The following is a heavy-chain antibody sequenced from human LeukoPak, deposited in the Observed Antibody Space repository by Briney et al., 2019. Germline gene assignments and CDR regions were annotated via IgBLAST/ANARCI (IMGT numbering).Heavy chain of an antibody. D-gene: IGHD3-10*01. CDR1: GFTFSSYA. Sequence: GGSLRLSCAASGFTFSSYAMSWVRQAPGKGLEWVSAISGSGGSTYYADSVKGRFTISRDNSKNTLYLQINSLRAEDTAVYYCAKAGWFGELLTYNWFDPWGQGTLVTVSS. CDR3: AKAGWFGELLTYNWFDP. CDR2: ISGSGGST. J-gene: IGHJ5*02. V-gene: IGHV3-23*01.